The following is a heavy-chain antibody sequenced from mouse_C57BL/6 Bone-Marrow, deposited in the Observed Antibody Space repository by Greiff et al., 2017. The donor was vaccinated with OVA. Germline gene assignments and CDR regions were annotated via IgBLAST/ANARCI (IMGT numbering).Heavy chain of an antibody. CDR1: GFNIKNTY. CDR2: IDPANGNT. Sequence: EVKLQQSVAELVRPGASVKLSCTASGFNIKNTYMHWVKQRPEQGLEWIGRIDPANGNTKYAPKFQGKATITSDTTSNTAYLQLSSLTSEDTAIYYCARGVGRGRLGWFAYWGQGTLVTVSA. V-gene: IGHV14-3*01. J-gene: IGHJ3*01. CDR3: ARGVGRGRLGWFAY. D-gene: IGHD4-1*01.